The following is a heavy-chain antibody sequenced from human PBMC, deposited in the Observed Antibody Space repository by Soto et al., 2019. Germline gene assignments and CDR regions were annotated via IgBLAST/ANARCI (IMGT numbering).Heavy chain of an antibody. J-gene: IGHJ6*02. V-gene: IGHV4-4*02. CDR2: IYHSGST. CDR3: ARAVSGVLWFGELLGMDV. CDR1: GGSISSSNW. Sequence: NPSETLSLTCAVSGGSISSSNWWSWVRQPPGKGLEWIGEIYHSGSTDYNPSLKSRVTISVDKSKNQFSLKLSSVTAADTAVYYCARAVSGVLWFGELLGMDVWGQGTTVTVSS. D-gene: IGHD3-10*01.